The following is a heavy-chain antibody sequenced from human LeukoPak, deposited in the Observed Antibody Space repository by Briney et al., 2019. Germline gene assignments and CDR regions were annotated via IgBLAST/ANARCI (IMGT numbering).Heavy chain of an antibody. CDR3: ARDYYGSGSPIYYFDY. V-gene: IGHV1-3*03. D-gene: IGHD3-10*01. J-gene: IGHJ4*02. CDR2: ISAGNGNT. CDR1: GYTFTSYV. Sequence: GASVTVSCTASGYTFTSYVIHWLRQAPGQRLEWMGWISAGNGNTKYSQDFQGRVTITRETSASTTYMELSSLRSEDMAVYYCARDYYGSGSPIYYFDYWGQGTLVTVSS.